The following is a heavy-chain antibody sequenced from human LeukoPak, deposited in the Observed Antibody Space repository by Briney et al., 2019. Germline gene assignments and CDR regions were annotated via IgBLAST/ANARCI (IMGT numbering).Heavy chain of an antibody. Sequence: NSSGTLSLTCTVSGGSISSYYWSWIRQPAGKGLEWIGRIYTSGSTNYNPSLKSRVTMSVDTSKNQFSLKLSSVTAADTAVYYCARAVGSGSFQTYYYYMDVWGKGTTVTISS. V-gene: IGHV4-4*07. CDR2: IYTSGST. CDR1: GGSISSYY. CDR3: ARAVGSGSFQTYYYYMDV. J-gene: IGHJ6*03. D-gene: IGHD3-10*01.